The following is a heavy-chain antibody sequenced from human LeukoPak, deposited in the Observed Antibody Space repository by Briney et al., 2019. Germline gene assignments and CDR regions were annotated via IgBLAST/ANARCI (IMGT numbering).Heavy chain of an antibody. D-gene: IGHD5-12*01. CDR3: ARQNSVGVATVLPDYFDY. J-gene: IGHJ4*02. CDR1: GGSISSNSYY. Sequence: SETLSLTCTVSGGSISSNSYYWGWIRQPPGKGLEWIGSIYYSGRTNNNPSLKSRVTLSIDTSENQLFLRLTSVTAADTAIYYCARQNSVGVATVLPDYFDYWGQGALVTVSS. V-gene: IGHV4-39*07. CDR2: IYYSGRT.